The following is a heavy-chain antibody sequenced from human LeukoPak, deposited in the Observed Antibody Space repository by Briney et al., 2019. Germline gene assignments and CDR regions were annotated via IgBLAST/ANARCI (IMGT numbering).Heavy chain of an antibody. CDR2: IYTSGST. Sequence: PSETLSLTCTVSGGSISSYYWSWTRQPAGKGLEWIGRIYTSGSTNYNPSLKSRVTISVDKSKNQFSLKLSSVTAADTAVYYCARDFYYYDSSGYLAYFDLWGRGTLVTVSS. V-gene: IGHV4-4*07. J-gene: IGHJ2*01. CDR1: GGSISSYY. CDR3: ARDFYYYDSSGYLAYFDL. D-gene: IGHD3-22*01.